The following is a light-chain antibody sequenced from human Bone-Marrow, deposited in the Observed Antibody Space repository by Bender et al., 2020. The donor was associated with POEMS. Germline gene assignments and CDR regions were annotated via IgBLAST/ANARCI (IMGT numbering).Light chain of an antibody. Sequence: QSALTQPRSVSGSPGQSVTISCTGSSSDVGSYNYVSWFQQHPGKAPKLLIYDVSNRPSGVSNRFSGSKSGNTASLTISGLQAEDEADYYCTSYAGSNSVVFGGGTKLTVL. CDR2: DVS. J-gene: IGLJ2*01. V-gene: IGLV2-11*01. CDR3: TSYAGSNSVV. CDR1: SSDVGSYNY.